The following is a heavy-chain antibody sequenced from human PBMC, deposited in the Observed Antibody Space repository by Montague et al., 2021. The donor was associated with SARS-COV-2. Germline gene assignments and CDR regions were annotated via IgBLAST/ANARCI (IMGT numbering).Heavy chain of an antibody. J-gene: IGHJ5*02. CDR2: IHNSGTT. CDR1: GASVNASY. Sequence: SETLSLTCTVSGASVNASYWSWIRQPPGQGLEWIGYIHNSGTTNYKPSLRRRITMSVDTSKNEFSLRLRSVTAADTAVYYCARNRGGYDSGGYNCFDPWGKGTRVTVSS. CDR3: ARNRGGYDSGGYNCFDP. D-gene: IGHD5-12*01. V-gene: IGHV4-59*02.